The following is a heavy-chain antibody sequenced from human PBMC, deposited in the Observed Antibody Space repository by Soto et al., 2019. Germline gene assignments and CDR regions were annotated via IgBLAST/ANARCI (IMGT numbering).Heavy chain of an antibody. CDR2: IYYSGST. CDR1: GGSISSYY. CDR3: ARALGADIVVVPAAKKRPYYMDV. Sequence: TSETLSLTCTVSGGSISSYYWSWIRQPPGKGLEWIGYIYYSGSTNYNPSLKSRVTISVDTSKSQFSLKLSSVTAADTAVYYCARALGADIVVVPAAKKRPYYMDVWGKGTTVTVSS. D-gene: IGHD2-2*01. V-gene: IGHV4-59*01. J-gene: IGHJ6*03.